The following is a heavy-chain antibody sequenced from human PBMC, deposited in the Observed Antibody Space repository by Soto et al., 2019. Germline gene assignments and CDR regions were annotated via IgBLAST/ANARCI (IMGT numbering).Heavy chain of an antibody. J-gene: IGHJ4*02. CDR2: IFYSEST. V-gene: IGHV4-31*03. D-gene: IGHD1-26*01. Sequence: QVQLQESGPGLVKPSQTLSLTCSVSGGSINSGGYYWTWIRQHPGKGLEWIGNIFYSESTSYNPSTKSRLTISIYTSKTHFSLRLTSVTAADTAMYYCARNSVSKKIDFWGQGTLVTVSS. CDR1: GGSINSGGYY. CDR3: ARNSVSKKIDF.